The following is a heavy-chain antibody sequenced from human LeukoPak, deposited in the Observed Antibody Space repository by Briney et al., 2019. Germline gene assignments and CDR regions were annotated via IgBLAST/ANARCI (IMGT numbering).Heavy chain of an antibody. CDR3: ARGAARMAEVATIISFEY. Sequence: GRSLRLSCAASGFTFSSYAMHWVRQAPGKGLEWVAVISYDGSNKYYADSVKGRFTISRDNSKNTLYLQMNSLRAEDTAVYYCARGAARMAEVATIISFEYWGQGTLVTVSS. V-gene: IGHV3-30*04. J-gene: IGHJ4*02. CDR2: ISYDGSNK. D-gene: IGHD5-24*01. CDR1: GFTFSSYA.